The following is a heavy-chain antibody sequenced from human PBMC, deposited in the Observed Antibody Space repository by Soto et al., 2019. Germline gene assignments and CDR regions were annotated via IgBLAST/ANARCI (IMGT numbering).Heavy chain of an antibody. V-gene: IGHV3-30*18. D-gene: IGHD2-15*01. CDR3: AKGVHIVVVVAATGDSFDY. J-gene: IGHJ4*02. CDR1: GFTFSSSG. CDR2: ISYDGSNK. Sequence: PGGSLRLSCAASGFTFSSSGMHWVRQTPGKGLEWVALISYDGSNKYYTDSVKGRFTISRNNSKNTLYLQMNSLRAEDTAVYYCAKGVHIVVVVAATGDSFDYWGQGTLVTGSS.